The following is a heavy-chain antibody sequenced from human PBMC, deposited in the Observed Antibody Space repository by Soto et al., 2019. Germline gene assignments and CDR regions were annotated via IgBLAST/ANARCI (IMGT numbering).Heavy chain of an antibody. J-gene: IGHJ6*02. CDR1: GGSISSGDYY. Sequence: QVQLQESGPGLVKPSQTLSLTCTVSGGSISSGDYYWSWIRQPPGKGLEWIGYIYYSGSTYYNPFRKSRVTISVDTSKNQFSLKLSSVTAADTAVYYCARGWRRVTVMVYYGMDVWGQGTTVTVSS. CDR2: IYYSGST. V-gene: IGHV4-30-4*01. D-gene: IGHD2-21*02. CDR3: ARGWRRVTVMVYYGMDV.